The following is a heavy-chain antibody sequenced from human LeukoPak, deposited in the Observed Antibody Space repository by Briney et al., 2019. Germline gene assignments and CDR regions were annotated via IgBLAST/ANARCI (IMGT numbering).Heavy chain of an antibody. V-gene: IGHV4-59*01. CDR2: IYYSGST. J-gene: IGHJ3*02. Sequence: SETLSLTCTVSGGSINSYYWSWIRQPPGKGLEWIGYIYYSGSTNYNPSLKSRVTISVDTSKNQFSLRLSSVTAADTAVYYCARVPPYYYDSSGYFVAAFDIWGLGTMVTVSS. D-gene: IGHD3-22*01. CDR3: ARVPPYYYDSSGYFVAAFDI. CDR1: GGSINSYY.